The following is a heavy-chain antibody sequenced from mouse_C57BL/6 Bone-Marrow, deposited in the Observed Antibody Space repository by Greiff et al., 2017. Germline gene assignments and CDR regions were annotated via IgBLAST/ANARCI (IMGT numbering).Heavy chain of an antibody. J-gene: IGHJ1*03. CDR3: ASYYYGSSHRYFDV. V-gene: IGHV1-55*01. CDR1: GYTFTSYW. D-gene: IGHD1-1*01. Sequence: QVQLQQPGAELVKPGASVKMSCKASGYTFTSYWITWVKQRPGQGLEWIGDIYPGSGSTNYNEKFKSKATLTVDTSSSTAYMQLSSLTSEDSAVYNCASYYYGSSHRYFDVWGTGTTVTVSS. CDR2: IYPGSGST.